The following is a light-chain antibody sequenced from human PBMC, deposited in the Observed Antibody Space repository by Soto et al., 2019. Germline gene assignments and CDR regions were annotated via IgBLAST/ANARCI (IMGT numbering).Light chain of an antibody. Sequence: EIVLTQSPGTLSLSPGERATLSCRASQSVSSSYLAWYQQKPGQAPRLLIYGASTRATGIPDRFSGSGSGTDFTLTISRLEPEDFAVYHCQQYGRSPPTFGQGTRWIS. CDR1: QSVSSSY. V-gene: IGKV3-20*01. CDR3: QQYGRSPPT. J-gene: IGKJ1*01. CDR2: GAS.